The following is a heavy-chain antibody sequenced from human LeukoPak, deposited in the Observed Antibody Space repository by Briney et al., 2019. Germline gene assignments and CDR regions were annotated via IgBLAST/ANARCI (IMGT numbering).Heavy chain of an antibody. Sequence: SETLSLTCAVSGYSISSGYYWGWIRQPPWKGLEWIGSIYHSGSTYYNPSLKSRVTISVDTSKNQFSLKLSSVTAADTAVYYCARGIERVGFDYWGQGTLVTVSS. J-gene: IGHJ4*02. CDR2: IYHSGST. CDR3: ARGIERVGFDY. V-gene: IGHV4-38-2*01. CDR1: GYSISSGYY. D-gene: IGHD1-1*01.